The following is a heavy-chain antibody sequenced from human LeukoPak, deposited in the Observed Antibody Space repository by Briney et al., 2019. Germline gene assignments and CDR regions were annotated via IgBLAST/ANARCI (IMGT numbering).Heavy chain of an antibody. CDR3: ARLGGYPLSAFDI. D-gene: IGHD3-22*01. Sequence: SETLSLTCTVSGGSVSSYYWSWIRQPPGKGLEWIAYIYKSGSINYNPSLKSRVTISLDTSKNQFSLELSSVTAADTAVYYCARLGGYPLSAFDIWGQGTVITVSS. CDR2: IYKSGSI. CDR1: GGSVSSYY. V-gene: IGHV4-59*08. J-gene: IGHJ3*02.